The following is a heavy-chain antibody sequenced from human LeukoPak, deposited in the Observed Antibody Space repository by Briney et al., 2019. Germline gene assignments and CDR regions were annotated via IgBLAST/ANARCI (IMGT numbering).Heavy chain of an antibody. CDR2: ISGSGGST. J-gene: IGHJ4*02. CDR3: AKALVGATYYFDY. CDR1: GFTFSSYA. D-gene: IGHD1-26*01. Sequence: GGSLRLSCAASGFTFSSYAMSWVRQAPGRGLEWVSAISGSGGSTYYADSVKGRFTISRDNSKNTLYLQMNSLRAEDTAVYYCAKALVGATYYFDYWGQGTLVTVSS. V-gene: IGHV3-23*01.